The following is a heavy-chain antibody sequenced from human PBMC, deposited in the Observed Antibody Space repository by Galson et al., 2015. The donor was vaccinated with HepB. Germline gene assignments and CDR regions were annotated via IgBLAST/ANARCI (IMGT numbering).Heavy chain of an antibody. Sequence: SLRLSCAASGFTFSSYGMHWVRQAPGKGLEWVAVIWFDGSNKYYADSVKGRFTISRDNSKNTLYLQMNSLRAEDTAVYYCAKDYFRTIAALYYYYGMDVWGQGTTVTVSS. CDR1: GFTFSSYG. J-gene: IGHJ6*02. D-gene: IGHD6-13*01. V-gene: IGHV3-33*06. CDR2: IWFDGSNK. CDR3: AKDYFRTIAALYYYYGMDV.